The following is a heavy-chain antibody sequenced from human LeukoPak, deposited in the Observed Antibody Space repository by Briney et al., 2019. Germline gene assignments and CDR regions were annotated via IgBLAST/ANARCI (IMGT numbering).Heavy chain of an antibody. D-gene: IGHD4-17*01. CDR2: ISSSSSYI. Sequence: GSLRLSCAASGFTFSSYSMNWVRQAPGKGLEWVSSISSSSSYIYYADSVKGRFTISRDNAKNSLYLQMNSLRAEDTAVYYCARVLTTVSAGAFDIWGQGTMVTVSS. J-gene: IGHJ3*02. CDR1: GFTFSSYS. V-gene: IGHV3-21*01. CDR3: ARVLTTVSAGAFDI.